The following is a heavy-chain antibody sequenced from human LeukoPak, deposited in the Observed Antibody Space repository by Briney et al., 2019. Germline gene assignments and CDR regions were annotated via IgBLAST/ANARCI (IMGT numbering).Heavy chain of an antibody. CDR3: ARGHPGAIGSSWNNDAFDI. CDR1: GGSFRGYY. J-gene: IGHJ3*02. V-gene: IGHV4-34*01. D-gene: IGHD6-13*01. Sequence: SETLSLTCAVYGGSFRGYYWSWIRQPPGKGVEWIGEINHSGSTNYNPSLKSRVTISVDTSKNQFSLKLSSVTAADTAVYYCARGHPGAIGSSWNNDAFDIWGQGTMATVSS. CDR2: INHSGST.